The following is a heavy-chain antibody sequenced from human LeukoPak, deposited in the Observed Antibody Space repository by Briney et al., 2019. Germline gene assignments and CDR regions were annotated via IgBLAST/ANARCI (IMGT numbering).Heavy chain of an antibody. V-gene: IGHV1-69*04. CDR3: ARDAPLIHPLRIYDY. Sequence: ASVKVSCKASGGTFSSYAISWVRQAPGQGLEWMGRIIPILGIANYAQKFQGRVTITADKSTSTAYMELSSLRSEDTAVYYCARDAPLIHPLRIYDYWGQGTLVTVSS. D-gene: IGHD5-12*01. CDR1: GGTFSSYA. J-gene: IGHJ4*02. CDR2: IIPILGIA.